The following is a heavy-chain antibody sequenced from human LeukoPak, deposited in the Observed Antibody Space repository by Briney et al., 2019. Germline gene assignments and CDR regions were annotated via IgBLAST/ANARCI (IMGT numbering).Heavy chain of an antibody. J-gene: IGHJ4*02. V-gene: IGHV4-31*03. Sequence: SETLSLTCTVSGGSIGSGGYYWSWIRQHPGKGLEWIGYIYYSGSTYYNPSLKSRVTISVDTSKNQFSLKLGSVTATDTAVYYCARGRHGDSGGIDYWGQGTLVTVSS. CDR3: ARGRHGDSGGIDY. CDR1: GGSIGSGGYY. CDR2: IYYSGST. D-gene: IGHD4-17*01.